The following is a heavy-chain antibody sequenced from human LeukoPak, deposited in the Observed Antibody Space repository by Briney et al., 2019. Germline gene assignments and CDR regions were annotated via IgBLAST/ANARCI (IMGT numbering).Heavy chain of an antibody. CDR2: FYYSGNT. CDR3: ARLGSSDAFDI. Sequence: KPSETLSLTCTVSGGSISSYYWGWIRQPPGKGLEWIGSFYYSGNTYYNPSLKSRVTISVDTSKNQFSLKLSSVTAADTAVYYCARLGSSDAFDIWGQGTMVTVSS. V-gene: IGHV4-39*01. CDR1: GGSISSYY. J-gene: IGHJ3*02. D-gene: IGHD1-26*01.